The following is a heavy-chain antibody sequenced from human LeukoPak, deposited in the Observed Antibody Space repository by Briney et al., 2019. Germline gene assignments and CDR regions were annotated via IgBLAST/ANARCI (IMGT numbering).Heavy chain of an antibody. CDR2: INPSSGGT. D-gene: IGHD4-11*01. J-gene: IGHJ4*02. CDR1: GHTFFGYY. V-gene: IGHV1-2*02. Sequence: GASVKVSCKSSGHTFFGYYIHWVRQAPGQGLEWMGWINPSSGGTIFAHKFQGRVTMTRHTSINTAYMELRSLTSDDTAMYYCARGPDYSRLDYWGQGTLVTVSS. CDR3: ARGPDYSRLDY.